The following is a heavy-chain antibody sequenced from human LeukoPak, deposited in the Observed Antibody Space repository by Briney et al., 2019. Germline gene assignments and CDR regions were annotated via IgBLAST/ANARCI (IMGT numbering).Heavy chain of an antibody. D-gene: IGHD3-3*01. CDR3: ARAPVGGPLRFFDY. Sequence: ASVKVSCKASGYTFTGYYIHWVRQAPGQGLEWMGWIHPNSGGTNFVQKLQGRVTMTRDSSISTAYMEVSSLRSDDTAVYYCARAPVGGPLRFFDYWGQGTLVTVSS. J-gene: IGHJ4*02. V-gene: IGHV1-2*02. CDR1: GYTFTGYY. CDR2: IHPNSGGT.